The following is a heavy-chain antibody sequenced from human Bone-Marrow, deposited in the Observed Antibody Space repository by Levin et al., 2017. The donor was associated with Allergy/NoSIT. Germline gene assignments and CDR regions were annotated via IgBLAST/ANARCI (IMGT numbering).Heavy chain of an antibody. CDR2: IIPIFDTA. CDR3: ARDGDYYGSGTIPCDS. V-gene: IGHV1-69*13. Sequence: GASVKVSCKASGGTFSSYAINWVRQAPGQGLEWMGGIIPIFDTAIYAQKFEGRVTITADESTTTAYMELSSLRSEDTAMYYCARDGDYYGSGTIPCDSWGQGTLVTVSS. J-gene: IGHJ4*02. D-gene: IGHD3-10*01. CDR1: GGTFSSYA.